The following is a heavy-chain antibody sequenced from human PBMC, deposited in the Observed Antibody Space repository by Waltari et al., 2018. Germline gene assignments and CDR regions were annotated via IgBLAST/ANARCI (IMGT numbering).Heavy chain of an antibody. V-gene: IGHV3-23*01. D-gene: IGHD2-15*01. CDR3: TSWRVVAGTGWFDS. Sequence: EVQLLESGGGLVQPGGSLRLSCAASGFSFSNFDRAWVRQAPGEGLEWVSGIRNSGGTTYDVDSVKGRFAISRDNSRNTLHLQMNGLRAEDTAIYYCTSWRVVAGTGWFDSWGQGTLVTVSS. J-gene: IGHJ5*01. CDR1: GFSFSNFD. CDR2: IRNSGGTT.